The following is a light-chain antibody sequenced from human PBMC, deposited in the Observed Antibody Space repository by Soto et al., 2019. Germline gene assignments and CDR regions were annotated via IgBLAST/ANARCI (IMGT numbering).Light chain of an antibody. V-gene: IGKV1-12*01. CDR2: SAS. J-gene: IGKJ3*01. CDR3: QQANSFPLN. Sequence: DIQMTKSPSTLSGPVVDIFTITCLASQTISSWLAWYQQKPGKAPSLLIYSASTLHSGVPSRFSGSGSGTDFTLTISSLQPEDFATYYCQQANSFPLNCGPGNKGDIK. CDR1: QTISSW.